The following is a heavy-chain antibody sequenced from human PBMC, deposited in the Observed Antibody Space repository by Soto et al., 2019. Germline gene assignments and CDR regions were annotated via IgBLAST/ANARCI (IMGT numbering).Heavy chain of an antibody. CDR3: AKDHTPGYCSGGSCYRFSVYYFDY. CDR2: ISGSGGST. Sequence: PGGSLRLSCAASGFTFSSYAMSWVRQAPGKGLEWVSAISGSGGSTYYADSVKGRFTISRDNSKNTLYLQMNSLRAEDTAVYYCAKDHTPGYCSGGSCYRFSVYYFDYWGQGTLVTVSS. J-gene: IGHJ4*02. V-gene: IGHV3-23*01. CDR1: GFTFSSYA. D-gene: IGHD2-15*01.